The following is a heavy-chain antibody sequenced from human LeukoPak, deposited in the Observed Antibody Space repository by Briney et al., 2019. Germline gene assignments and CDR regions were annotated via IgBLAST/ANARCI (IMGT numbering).Heavy chain of an antibody. Sequence: GASVKVSCKASGYTFTSYDINWVRQATGQGLEWMGWMNPNSGNTGYAQKFQGRVTMTRNTSISTAYMGLGSVGSEATAVYYCAAIAPDSAGYKLDYWGQGTLVAASS. CDR1: GYTFTSYD. D-gene: IGHD3-22*01. J-gene: IGHJ4*02. CDR3: AAIAPDSAGYKLDY. V-gene: IGHV1-8*01. CDR2: MNPNSGNT.